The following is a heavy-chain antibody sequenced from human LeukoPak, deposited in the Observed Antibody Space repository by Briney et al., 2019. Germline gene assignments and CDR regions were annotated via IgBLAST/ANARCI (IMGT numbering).Heavy chain of an antibody. CDR1: GYSFTTYW. CDR3: ARQKSGYCSGGSCYGLIYFDY. V-gene: IGHV5-51*01. Sequence: GESLKISCRVSGYSFTTYWIAWVRQMPGKGLEWMGIIYPGDSDTRYSPSFQGQVTISADKSISTAYLQWSSLKASDTAMYYCARQKSGYCSGGSCYGLIYFDYWGQGTLVTVSS. D-gene: IGHD2-15*01. J-gene: IGHJ4*02. CDR2: IYPGDSDT.